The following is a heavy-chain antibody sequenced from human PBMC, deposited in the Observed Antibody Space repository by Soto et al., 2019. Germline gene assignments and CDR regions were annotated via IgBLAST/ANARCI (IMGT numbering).Heavy chain of an antibody. CDR2: INPHGGST. J-gene: IGHJ5*02. CDR3: ARSSGGNFGIIIEGTNWFAP. CDR1: RDTFTSYY. V-gene: IGHV1-46*01. D-gene: IGHD1-26*01. Sequence: ASVTVSCTAPRDTFTSYYINWVRQAPGQGLEWMGVINPHGGSTAYAQKFKGRVTLTRDTSASTVYMEVSSLTFEDTAMYYCARSSGGNFGIIIEGTNWFAPWGQGTLVNVSS.